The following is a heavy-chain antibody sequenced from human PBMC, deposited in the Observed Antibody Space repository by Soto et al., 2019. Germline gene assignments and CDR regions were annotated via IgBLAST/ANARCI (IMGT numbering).Heavy chain of an antibody. J-gene: IGHJ4*02. D-gene: IGHD6-13*01. Sequence: GGSLRLSCAASGFTFSSYAMHWVRQAPGKGLEWVAVISYDGSNKYYADSVKGRFTISRDNSKNTLYLQMNSLRAEDTAVYYCARDASSWYYFDYRGQGTLVTVSS. CDR1: GFTFSSYA. V-gene: IGHV3-30-3*01. CDR3: ARDASSWYYFDY. CDR2: ISYDGSNK.